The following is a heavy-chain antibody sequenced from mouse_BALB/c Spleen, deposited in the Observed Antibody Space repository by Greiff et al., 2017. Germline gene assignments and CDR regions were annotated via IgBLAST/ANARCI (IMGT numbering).Heavy chain of an antibody. J-gene: IGHJ4*01. V-gene: IGHV1-7*01. D-gene: IGHD2-1*01. CDR1: GYTFTSYW. CDR2: INPSTGYT. CDR3: AKAGGNYEFFYAMDY. Sequence: HVQLQQSGAELAKPGASVKMSCKASGYTFTSYWMHWVKQRPGQGLEWIGYINPSTGYTEYNQKFKDKATLTADKSSSTAYMQLSSLTSEDSAVYYCAKAGGNYEFFYAMDYWGQGTSVTVSS.